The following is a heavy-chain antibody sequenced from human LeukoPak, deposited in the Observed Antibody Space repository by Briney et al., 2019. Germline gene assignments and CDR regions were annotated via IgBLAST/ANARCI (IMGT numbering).Heavy chain of an antibody. D-gene: IGHD2-15*01. V-gene: IGHV1-69*04. J-gene: IGHJ4*02. CDR2: IIPILGIA. Sequence: SVKVSCKASGGTFSSYAVSWVRQAPGQGLEWMGRIIPILGIANYAQKFQGRVTITADKSTSTAYMELSSLRSEDTAVYYCALGVAATTFDYWGQGTLVTVSS. CDR3: ALGVAATTFDY. CDR1: GGTFSSYA.